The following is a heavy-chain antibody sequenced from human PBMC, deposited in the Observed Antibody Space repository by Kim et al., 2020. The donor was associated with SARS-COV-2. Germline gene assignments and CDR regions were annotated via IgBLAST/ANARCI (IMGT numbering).Heavy chain of an antibody. J-gene: IGHJ4*02. CDR3: TTAPDYDFWSGPDY. D-gene: IGHD3-3*01. CDR2: IKSKTDGGTT. CDR1: GFTFSNAW. V-gene: IGHV3-15*01. Sequence: GGSLRLSCAASGFTFSNAWMSWVRQAPGKGLEWVGRIKSKTDGGTTDYAAPVKGRFTISRDDSKNTLYLQMNSLKTEDTAVYYCTTAPDYDFWSGPDYWGQGTLVTVSS.